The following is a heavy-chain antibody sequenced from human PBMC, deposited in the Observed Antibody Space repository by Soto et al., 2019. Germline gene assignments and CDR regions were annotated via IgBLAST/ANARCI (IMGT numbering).Heavy chain of an antibody. V-gene: IGHV1-69*13. CDR2: IIPIIGTA. D-gene: IGHD2-8*01. CDR1: GYTFTGYY. CDR3: AVVGYCTNGVCSRLYYYGMDV. Sequence: SVTVSCKASGYTFTGYYMHWVRQAPGQGLEWMGGIIPIIGTANYAQKFQGRVTITADESTSTAYMELSSLRSEDTAVYYCAVVGYCTNGVCSRLYYYGMDVWGQGTTVTVSS. J-gene: IGHJ6*02.